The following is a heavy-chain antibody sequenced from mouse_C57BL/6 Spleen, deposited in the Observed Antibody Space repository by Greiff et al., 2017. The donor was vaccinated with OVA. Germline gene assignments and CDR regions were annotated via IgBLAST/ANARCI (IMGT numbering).Heavy chain of an antibody. CDR2: IDPSDSYT. CDR1: GYTFTSYW. V-gene: IGHV1-50*01. Sequence: QVQLQQPGAELVKPGASVKLSCKASGYTFTSYWMQWVKQRPGQGLEWIGEIDPSDSYTNYNQKFKGKATLTVDTSSSTAYMQLSSLTSEDSAVYYCARGGSNYSYYAMDYWGQGTSVTVSS. J-gene: IGHJ4*01. CDR3: ARGGSNYSYYAMDY. D-gene: IGHD1-1*01.